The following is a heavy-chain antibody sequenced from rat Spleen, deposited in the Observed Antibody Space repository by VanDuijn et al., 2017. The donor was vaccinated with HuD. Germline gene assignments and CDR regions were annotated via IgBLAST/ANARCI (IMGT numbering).Heavy chain of an antibody. CDR1: GFTFSNYD. CDR3: ARHGDIPTSFFDY. J-gene: IGHJ2*01. Sequence: EVQLVESGGGLVQPGRSLKLSCAASGFTFSNYDMAWVRQTPPKGLEWVASIRTGGCHTYYRDSVKGRFAISRDNAKNTQYLQLDGLRSEGTATYYCARHGDIPTSFFDYWRQGVMVTVSS. V-gene: IGHV5S14*01. D-gene: IGHD4-1*01. CDR2: IRTGGCHT.